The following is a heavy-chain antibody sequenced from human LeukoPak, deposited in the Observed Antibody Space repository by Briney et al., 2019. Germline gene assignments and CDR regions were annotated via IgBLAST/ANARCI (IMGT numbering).Heavy chain of an antibody. D-gene: IGHD5-18*01. J-gene: IGHJ4*02. CDR2: KYYSGST. Sequence: PSETLSLTCDVSGVSINTCCYHWTWIRQPPGKGLEWIGYKYYSGSTRYNSSLRSRLTISLDSSKNQFSLRLTSVTAADTAVYYCARGRSYGFDFDSWGPGTLVIVSS. CDR1: GVSINTCCYH. CDR3: ARGRSYGFDFDS. V-gene: IGHV4-61*01.